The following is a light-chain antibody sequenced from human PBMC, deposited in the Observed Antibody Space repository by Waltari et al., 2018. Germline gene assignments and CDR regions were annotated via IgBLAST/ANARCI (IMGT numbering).Light chain of an antibody. V-gene: IGKV3-20*01. Sequence: EIVLTQSPGTLSLSPGERATLPCRASQSVGRALAWYQQNPGQAPRLLIYGASNRATGIPDRFSGSGSGTDFSLIISRLEPEDFAVYYCQHYVSLPVTFGQGTKVEIK. CDR1: QSVGRA. CDR2: GAS. J-gene: IGKJ1*01. CDR3: QHYVSLPVT.